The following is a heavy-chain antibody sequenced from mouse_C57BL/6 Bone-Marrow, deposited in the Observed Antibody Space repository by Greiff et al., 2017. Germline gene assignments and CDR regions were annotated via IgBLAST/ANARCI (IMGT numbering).Heavy chain of an antibody. V-gene: IGHV1-81*01. CDR3: ARRRDYGNPWCAY. CDR2: IYPRSGNT. D-gene: IGHD2-1*01. CDR1: GYTFTSYG. Sequence: QVQLQQSGAELARPGASVKLSCKASGYTFTSYGISWVKQRTGQGLEWIGEIYPRSGNTYYNEKFKGKATLTADTSSSTAYMELRSLTSEDSAVYFCARRRDYGNPWCAYWGQGNLVNVSA. J-gene: IGHJ3*01.